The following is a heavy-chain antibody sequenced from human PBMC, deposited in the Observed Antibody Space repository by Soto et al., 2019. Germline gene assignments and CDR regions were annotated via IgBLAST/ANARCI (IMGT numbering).Heavy chain of an antibody. V-gene: IGHV1-18*01. Sequence: QVQLVQSGDEVKKPGASVKVSCKASGYIFVNYGIAWVRQAPGQGLEWMGWISPYTGNTHSATKAQGRLTMTTDTSTSTAYMDLGRLTSDETAVYYCVMVDNYVTPTPQDVWGQGTTVTVSS. CDR1: GYIFVNYG. J-gene: IGHJ6*02. CDR3: VMVDNYVTPTPQDV. D-gene: IGHD3-16*01. CDR2: ISPYTGNT.